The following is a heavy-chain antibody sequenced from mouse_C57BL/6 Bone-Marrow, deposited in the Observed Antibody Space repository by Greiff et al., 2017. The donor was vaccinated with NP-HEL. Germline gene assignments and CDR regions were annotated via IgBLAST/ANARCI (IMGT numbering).Heavy chain of an antibody. D-gene: IGHD1-1*01. CDR2: IHPNSGST. V-gene: IGHV1-64*01. Sequence: QVHVKQPGAELVKPGASVKLSCKASGYTFTSYWMHWVKQRPGQGLEWIGMIHPNSGSTNYNEKFKSKATLTVDKSSSTAYMQLSSLTSEDSAVYYCARSESYYYGSSYGYWGQGTTLTVSS. CDR1: GYTFTSYW. CDR3: ARSESYYYGSSYGY. J-gene: IGHJ2*01.